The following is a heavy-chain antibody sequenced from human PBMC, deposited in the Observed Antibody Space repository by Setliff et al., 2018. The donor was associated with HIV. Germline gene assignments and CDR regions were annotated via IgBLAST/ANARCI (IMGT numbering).Heavy chain of an antibody. CDR2: IYYHGNT. J-gene: IGHJ3*02. Sequence: PSETLSLTCTVSGGSITSTSYYWTWIRQPDGKGLEWIGSIYYHGNTHYNPSLKSRITISVDTSKNQFSLKLSSVTAADTAVYYCTRGPDYVVGDRGFDIWGQGTMVTVSS. D-gene: IGHD4-17*01. V-gene: IGHV4-39*07. CDR1: GGSITSTSYY. CDR3: TRGPDYVVGDRGFDI.